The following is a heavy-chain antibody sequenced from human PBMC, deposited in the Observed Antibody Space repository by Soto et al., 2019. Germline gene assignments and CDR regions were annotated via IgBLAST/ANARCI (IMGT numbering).Heavy chain of an antibody. CDR3: SNGDEYDRSRHDY. D-gene: IGHD3-22*01. Sequence: GGSLRLSCAASGFTFSRYAMSWVRHAPGKGLEWVSAISGSGGSTYYADSVKGRFTISRDNSKNTLYLQMNSLRAEDTAVYYCSNGDEYDRSRHDYCRQRSLVIGSS. J-gene: IGHJ4*02. CDR1: GFTFSRYA. V-gene: IGHV3-23*01. CDR2: ISGSGGST.